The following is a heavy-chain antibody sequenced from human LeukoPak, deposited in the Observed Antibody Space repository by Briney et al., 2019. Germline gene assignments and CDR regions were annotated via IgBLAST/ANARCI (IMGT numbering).Heavy chain of an antibody. CDR2: ISGSGGST. CDR3: AKDHLERRDTLTPFDY. CDR1: GFTFSSYA. V-gene: IGHV3-23*01. Sequence: GGSLRLSCAASGFTFSSYAMSWVRQAPGKGLEWVSAISGSGGSTYYADSVKGRFTISRDNSKNTLYLQMNSLRAEDTAVYYCAKDHLERRDTLTPFDYWGQGTLVTVSS. J-gene: IGHJ4*02. D-gene: IGHD1-1*01.